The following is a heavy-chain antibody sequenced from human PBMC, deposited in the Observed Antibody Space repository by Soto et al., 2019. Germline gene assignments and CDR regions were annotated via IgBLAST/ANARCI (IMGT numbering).Heavy chain of an antibody. CDR3: AKDLGGSYPPGWYFDL. J-gene: IGHJ2*01. D-gene: IGHD1-26*01. CDR2: ISGSGGST. Sequence: GSLRLSCAASGFTFSIYAMSWVRQAPGKGLEWVSAISGSGGSTYYADSVKGRLTISRDNSKNTLYLQMNSLRAEDTAVYYCAKDLGGSYPPGWYFDLWGRGTLVTVSS. V-gene: IGHV3-23*01. CDR1: GFTFSIYA.